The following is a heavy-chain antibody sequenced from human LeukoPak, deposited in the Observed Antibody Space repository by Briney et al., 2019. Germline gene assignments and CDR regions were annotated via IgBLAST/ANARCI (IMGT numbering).Heavy chain of an antibody. V-gene: IGHV5-51*01. Sequence: GVALKTSFKGSGYRFNTYWIDWVRPMPRRGPEWMGIIYRGDSDARYSPSFQGQVTISADKSISTAYLQWSSLKASDTAMYYRARARYCSGGTCYPDYWGQGTLVTVSS. CDR3: ARARYCSGGTCYPDY. CDR1: GYRFNTYW. J-gene: IGHJ4*02. D-gene: IGHD2-15*01. CDR2: IYRGDSDA.